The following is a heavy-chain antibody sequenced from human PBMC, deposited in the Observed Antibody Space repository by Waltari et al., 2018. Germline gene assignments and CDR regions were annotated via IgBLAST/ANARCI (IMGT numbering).Heavy chain of an antibody. V-gene: IGHV4-39*01. CDR1: GGSLISSVYF. CDR3: ARHEDDVSTGHFTWFDS. CDR2: IFYSGTT. J-gene: IGHJ5*01. Sequence: QLRESGPGLVKPSETMSLRCSVSGGSLISSVYFLAWIRQPPGKGLEWIGSIFYSGTTYQNPSLKSRVAMSIDTSNNHFSLRMTSMTAADTAMYYCARHEDDVSTGHFTWFDSWGQGTLVIVSS. D-gene: IGHD3-9*01.